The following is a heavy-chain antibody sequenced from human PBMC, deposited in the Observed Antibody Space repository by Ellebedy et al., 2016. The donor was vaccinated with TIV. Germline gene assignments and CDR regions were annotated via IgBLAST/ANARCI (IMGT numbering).Heavy chain of an antibody. J-gene: IGHJ4*02. V-gene: IGHV1-2*02. Sequence: ASVKVSCXASGYTFTGYYMHWVRQAPGQGLEWMGWINPNSGGPKYAQKFQGTVTMTTDTSISTAYMDLTRLTSNDTAVYYCARGGSSSLDNWGQGTLVTVSS. CDR1: GYTFTGYY. CDR3: ARGGSSSLDN. CDR2: INPNSGGP. D-gene: IGHD6-6*01.